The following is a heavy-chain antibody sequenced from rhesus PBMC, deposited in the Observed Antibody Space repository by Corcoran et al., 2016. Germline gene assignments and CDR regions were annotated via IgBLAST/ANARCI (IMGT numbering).Heavy chain of an antibody. D-gene: IGHD3-16*01. J-gene: IGHJ4*01. V-gene: IGHV4-65*01. CDR3: ARSYSGSYSVIDY. CDR2: ISGSSGST. Sequence: QVQLQESGPGLVKPSETLSLTCAVSGGSVSSSNWWSWIRQPPGKGLEWIGYISGSSGSTYYNPSLKSRVTISTDTSNNQFSLKLSSVTAADTAVYYCARSYSGSYSVIDYWGQGVLVTVSS. CDR1: GGSVSSSNW.